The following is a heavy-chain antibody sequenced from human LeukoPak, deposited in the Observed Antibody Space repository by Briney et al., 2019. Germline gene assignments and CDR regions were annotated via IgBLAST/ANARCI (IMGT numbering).Heavy chain of an antibody. CDR3: ARGGTSCYDNWFDP. CDR1: GYTFTSSD. D-gene: IGHD2-2*01. J-gene: IGHJ5*02. CDR2: ISAYNGNT. Sequence: ASVKVSCKASGYTFTSSDINWVRQATEQGLEWMGWISAYNGNTNYAQKLQGRVTMTTDTSTSTAYMELRSLRSDDTAVYYCARGGTSCYDNWFDPWGQGTLVTVSS. V-gene: IGHV1-18*01.